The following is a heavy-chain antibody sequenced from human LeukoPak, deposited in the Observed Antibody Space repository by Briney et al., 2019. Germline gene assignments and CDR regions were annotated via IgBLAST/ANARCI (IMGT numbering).Heavy chain of an antibody. CDR2: ISGSGGST. CDR1: GFTFSSYA. Sequence: GGSLRLSCAASGFTFSSYAMSWVRQAPGKGLERVSAISGSGGSTYYADSVKGRFTISRDNSKNTLYLQMNSLRAEDTAVYFCSSSGWGLPTYYFDYWGQGTLVTVSS. V-gene: IGHV3-23*01. CDR3: SSSGWGLPTYYFDY. J-gene: IGHJ4*02. D-gene: IGHD6-19*01.